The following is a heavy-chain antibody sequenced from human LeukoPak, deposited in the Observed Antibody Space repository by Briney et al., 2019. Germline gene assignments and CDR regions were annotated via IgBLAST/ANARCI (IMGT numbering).Heavy chain of an antibody. D-gene: IGHD3-22*01. CDR3: ARLYYYASSGYDALDI. Sequence: ASVKVSCKASGYSFTSYDINWVRQATGQGLEWMGGMNPNGGNTGYAQNFQGRVTITRNTSISTAYTELSSLTSEDTAVYYCARLYYYASSGYDALDIWGQGTMVTVSS. J-gene: IGHJ3*02. V-gene: IGHV1-8*03. CDR1: GYSFTSYD. CDR2: MNPNGGNT.